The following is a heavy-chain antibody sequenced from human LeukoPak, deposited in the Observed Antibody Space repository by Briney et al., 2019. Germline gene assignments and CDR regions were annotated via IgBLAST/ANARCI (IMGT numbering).Heavy chain of an antibody. V-gene: IGHV1-8*01. CDR3: ARGRGYDYVWGD. CDR1: GYTFTSYD. Sequence: ASVKVSCKASGYTFTSYDINWVRQAAGQGLEWMGWMNPNSGNTGYAQKFQGRVTMTRNTSLSTAYMELSSLRSEDTAVYYCARGRGYDYVWGDWGQGTLVTISS. J-gene: IGHJ4*02. D-gene: IGHD3-16*01. CDR2: MNPNSGNT.